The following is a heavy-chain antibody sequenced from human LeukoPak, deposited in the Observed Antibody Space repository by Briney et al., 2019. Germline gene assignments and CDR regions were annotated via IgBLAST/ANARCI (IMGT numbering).Heavy chain of an antibody. CDR3: TGGGGQLDF. D-gene: IGHD1-1*01. Sequence: GGSLRLSCAAFGFTFSNSWMSWVRQAPGKGLEWVANMNQDGSSIYYVDSVKGRFTISRDNAKYSLYLHMNSLRAEDTAVYYCTGGGGQLDFWGQGTLVTVSS. CDR1: GFTFSNSW. J-gene: IGHJ4*02. CDR2: MNQDGSSI. V-gene: IGHV3-7*01.